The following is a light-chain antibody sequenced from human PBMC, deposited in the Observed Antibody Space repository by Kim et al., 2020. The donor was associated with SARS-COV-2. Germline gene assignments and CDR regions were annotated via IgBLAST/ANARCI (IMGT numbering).Light chain of an antibody. J-gene: IGKJ2*01. CDR1: QSASSN. CDR3: QQYNSYHT. V-gene: IGKV1-5*03. Sequence: DIQMTQSPSTLSASVGDRVTITCRASQSASSNLAWYQQKPGKAPKLLIYKASSLESGVPSRFSGSGSGTEFTLTISSLQPDDFATYYCQQYNSYHTFGQGTKLEI. CDR2: KAS.